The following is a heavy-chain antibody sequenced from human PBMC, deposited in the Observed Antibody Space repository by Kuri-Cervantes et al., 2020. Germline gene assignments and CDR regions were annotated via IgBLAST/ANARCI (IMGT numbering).Heavy chain of an antibody. CDR3: AKGYSGSYSPDY. CDR1: GFTFSSYS. V-gene: IGHV3-21*04. Sequence: GESLKISCAASGFTFSSYSMNWVRQAAGKGLEWVSSISNPSSYIYYADSVKGRFTISRDNSRNTLFLQMNSLRAEDTAVYYCAKGYSGSYSPDYWGQGTLVTVSS. J-gene: IGHJ4*02. D-gene: IGHD1-26*01. CDR2: ISNPSSYI.